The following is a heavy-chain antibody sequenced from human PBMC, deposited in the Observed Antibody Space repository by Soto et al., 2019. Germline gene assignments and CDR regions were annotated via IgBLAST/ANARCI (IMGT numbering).Heavy chain of an antibody. Sequence: QVQLVQSGAEVKKPGASVKVSCKASGYTFTSYGISWVRQAPGQGLEWMGWISAYNGNTNYAQKLQGRVTMTTDTSTSTACMELRSLRSDDTAVYYCARIQPPYYDFWSGYGEYYFDYWGQGTLVTVSS. CDR1: GYTFTSYG. CDR3: ARIQPPYYDFWSGYGEYYFDY. D-gene: IGHD3-3*01. J-gene: IGHJ4*02. V-gene: IGHV1-18*01. CDR2: ISAYNGNT.